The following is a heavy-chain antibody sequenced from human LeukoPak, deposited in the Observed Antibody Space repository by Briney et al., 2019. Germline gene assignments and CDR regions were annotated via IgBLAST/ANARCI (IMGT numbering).Heavy chain of an antibody. CDR3: AKVPHASSGWYVLFDY. D-gene: IGHD6-19*01. CDR1: GFTFSSYA. J-gene: IGHJ4*02. CDR2: ISGSGGST. V-gene: IGHV3-23*01. Sequence: GGSLRLSCAASGFTFSSYAMSWVRQAPGKGLEWVSSISGSGGSTYYADSVKGRFTISRDNSKNTLYLQMNSLRAEDTAVYYCAKVPHASSGWYVLFDYWGQGTLVTVSS.